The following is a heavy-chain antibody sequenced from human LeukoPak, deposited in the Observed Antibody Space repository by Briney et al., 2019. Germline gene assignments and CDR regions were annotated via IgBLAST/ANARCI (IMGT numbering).Heavy chain of an antibody. V-gene: IGHV3-23*01. D-gene: IGHD1-14*01. J-gene: IGHJ4*02. CDR3: ATGPHPSYYFDY. CDR2: ISGSGSST. CDR1: GFTFSSYA. Sequence: GGALSLSCAASGFTFSSYAMGWVRQAPGKGPEWVSAISGSGSSTYYADSVQGRFTISRDNSKNTLYLQMNSLRAEDTAVYYCATGPHPSYYFDYWGQGTLVTVSS.